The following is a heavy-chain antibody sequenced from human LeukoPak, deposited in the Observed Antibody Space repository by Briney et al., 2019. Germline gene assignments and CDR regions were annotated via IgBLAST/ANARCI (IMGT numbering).Heavy chain of an antibody. V-gene: IGHV3-53*01. CDR3: ASALDGMKYYFAY. CDR2: IYGAGSGTT. D-gene: IGHD1-1*01. CDR1: TLSVNTAC. J-gene: IGHJ4*02. Sequence: PGGSLRLSCAASTLSVNTACMKWVRQTAGKGLEWVAVIYGAGSGTTFYADSVKGRFTVSRDTSENTIYLQMNNLRAEDTARYYCASALDGMKYYFAYWGQGTLVAVSS.